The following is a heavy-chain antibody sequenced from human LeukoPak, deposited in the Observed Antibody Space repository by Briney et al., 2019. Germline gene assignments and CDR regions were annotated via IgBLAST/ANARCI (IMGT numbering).Heavy chain of an antibody. CDR2: ISSSGSTI. D-gene: IGHD6-19*01. V-gene: IGHV3-48*04. CDR1: GFTFSSYS. CDR3: ARDLSRIAVAGKVTDY. J-gene: IGHJ4*02. Sequence: GGSLRLSCAASGFTFSSYSMNWVRQAPGKGLEWVSYISSSGSTIYYADSVKGRFTISRDNAKNSLYLQMNSLRAEDTAVYYCARDLSRIAVAGKVTDYWGQGTLVTVSS.